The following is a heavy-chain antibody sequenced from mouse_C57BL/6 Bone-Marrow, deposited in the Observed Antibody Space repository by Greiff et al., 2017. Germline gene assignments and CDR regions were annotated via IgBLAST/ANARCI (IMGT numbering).Heavy chain of an antibody. CDR2: IDPSDSYT. Sequence: VQLQQPGAELVMPGASVKLSCKASGYTFPSYWMHWVKQRPGQGLEWIGEIDPSDSYTNYNQKFKGKSTLTVDKSSSTAYMQLSSLTSEDSAVYYCARDGYYPYYFDYWGQGTTLTVSS. J-gene: IGHJ2*01. CDR3: ARDGYYPYYFDY. V-gene: IGHV1-69*01. D-gene: IGHD2-3*01. CDR1: GYTFPSYW.